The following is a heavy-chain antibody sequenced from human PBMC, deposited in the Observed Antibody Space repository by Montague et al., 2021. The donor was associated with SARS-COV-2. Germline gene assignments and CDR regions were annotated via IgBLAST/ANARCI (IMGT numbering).Heavy chain of an antibody. D-gene: IGHD6-6*01. CDR1: GFTVSSYW. J-gene: IGHJ4*02. CDR3: ARGGSSGLGY. Sequence: SLRLSCAASGFTVSSYWMHWVRQAPGKGLVWVSHINSDGTTINYVDSVKGRFTISRDSAKNTLYLQMNSLRVEDTAVYYCARGGSSGLGYWGQGTPVTVSS. CDR2: INSDGTTI. V-gene: IGHV3-74*01.